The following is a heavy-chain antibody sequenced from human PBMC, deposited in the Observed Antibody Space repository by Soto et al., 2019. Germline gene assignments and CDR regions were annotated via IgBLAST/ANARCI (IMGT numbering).Heavy chain of an antibody. CDR2: IQFDGSKT. CDR3: ARDPATGTTYFDY. J-gene: IGHJ4*02. Sequence: GGSLRLSCAPSGFTFSTYGLHWVRQAPGKGLEWVAGIQFDGSKTYYADSVKGRFTISRDKAQNILYLQTNSLRAEDTAVYYCARDPATGTTYFDYGGQGTLVTVSS. V-gene: IGHV3-33*01. D-gene: IGHD4-4*01. CDR1: GFTFSTYG.